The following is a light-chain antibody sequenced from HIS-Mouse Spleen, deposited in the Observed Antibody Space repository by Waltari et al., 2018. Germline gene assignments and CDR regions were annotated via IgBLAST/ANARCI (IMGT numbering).Light chain of an antibody. J-gene: IGKJ2*01. CDR3: QQYGSSPPRT. CDR2: GAS. CDR1: QSVSSSY. Sequence: EIVLTQSPGTLSLSPGERATLSCRASQSVSSSYLAWYQQKPGQAPRLLIYGASSRATGIPDRLSGSGSGTDFTLTISRLEPEDFAVYYCQQYGSSPPRTFGQGTKL. V-gene: IGKV3-20*01.